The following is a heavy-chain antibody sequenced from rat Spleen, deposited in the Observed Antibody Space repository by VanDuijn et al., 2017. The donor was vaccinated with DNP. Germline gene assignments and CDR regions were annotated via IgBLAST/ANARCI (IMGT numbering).Heavy chain of an antibody. J-gene: IGHJ4*01. Sequence: QVQLQQSGAELARPGSSVKISCKASGYTFTSYYISWIKQTAGQGLEVFGSIHTGSGGTNFNEKFKGKATLTVDKSSSTAFMQLSSLTPDDSAVYYCARSGFSAMDAWGQGTSVTVSS. CDR2: IHTGSGGT. CDR3: ARSGFSAMDA. D-gene: IGHD4-4*01. V-gene: IGHV1-43*01. CDR1: GYTFTSYY.